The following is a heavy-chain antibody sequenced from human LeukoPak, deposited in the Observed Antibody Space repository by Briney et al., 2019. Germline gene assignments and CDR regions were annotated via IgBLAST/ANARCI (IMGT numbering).Heavy chain of an antibody. Sequence: PGRSLRLSCAASGFTFSSYWMHWVRQAPGKGVVWVSRINSDGSSTKYADSVKGRFTISRDNAKNTLYVQMNNLRAEDTAVYYCARVDPKAPGDYSWGRGTLVTVSS. D-gene: IGHD2-2*03. CDR1: GFTFSSYW. CDR3: ARVDPKAPGDYS. J-gene: IGHJ4*02. V-gene: IGHV3-74*03. CDR2: INSDGSST.